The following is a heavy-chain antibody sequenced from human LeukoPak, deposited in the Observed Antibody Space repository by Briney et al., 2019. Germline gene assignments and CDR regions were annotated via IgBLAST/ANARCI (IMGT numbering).Heavy chain of an antibody. Sequence: GASVKVSCKASGYAFTSYDINWVRQATGQGLEWMGWMNPNSGNTGYAQKFQGRVTMTRNTSISTAYMELSSLRSEDTAVYYCASLWFGELSGFDPWGQGTLVTVSS. CDR2: MNPNSGNT. D-gene: IGHD3-10*01. V-gene: IGHV1-8*01. J-gene: IGHJ5*02. CDR1: GYAFTSYD. CDR3: ASLWFGELSGFDP.